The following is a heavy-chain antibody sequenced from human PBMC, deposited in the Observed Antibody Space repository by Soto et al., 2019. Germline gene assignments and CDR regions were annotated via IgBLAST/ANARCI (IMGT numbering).Heavy chain of an antibody. CDR1: GGTFSTSS. CDR2: IIPIFTRT. CDR3: ARDVVWSTAGDS. J-gene: IGHJ4*02. Sequence: QLQLVQSGTEVKEPGSSVKVSCKPSGGTFSTSSFVWVRQGPGQGLEWMGGIIPIFTRTNFAQKFQGRVTFSADESTRTTFMELRSLTSEDTAIYYFARDVVWSTAGDSWGQGTLVTVSS. D-gene: IGHD2-8*02. V-gene: IGHV1-69*01.